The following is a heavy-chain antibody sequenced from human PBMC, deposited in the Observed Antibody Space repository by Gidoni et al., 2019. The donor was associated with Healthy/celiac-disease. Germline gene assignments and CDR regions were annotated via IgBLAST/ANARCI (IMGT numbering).Heavy chain of an antibody. V-gene: IGHV3-23*01. CDR1: GFTFSSYA. J-gene: IGHJ5*02. D-gene: IGHD6-19*01. Sequence: EVQLLESGGGLVQPGGSLRLSCAASGFTFSSYAMGWVRQAPGKGLEWVSAIRGSGGSTYYADSVKGRFTISRDNSKNTLYLQMNSLRAEDTAVYYCAKAKGISSGWTNWFDPWGQGTLVTVSS. CDR2: IRGSGGST. CDR3: AKAKGISSGWTNWFDP.